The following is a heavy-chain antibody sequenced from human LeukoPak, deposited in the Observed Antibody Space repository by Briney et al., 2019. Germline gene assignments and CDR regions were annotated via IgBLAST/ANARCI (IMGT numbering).Heavy chain of an antibody. CDR2: IARDGLTT. V-gene: IGHV3-43D*03. J-gene: IGHJ4*02. D-gene: IGHD3-3*01. Sequence: GGSLRLSCVASGFYFKIAAMHWVRQGPGKALEWVSLIARDGLTTFSADSVRGRFTISRDNTKNSLYLQMNSLRTEDTALYYCAKDKITIFGVVKWNYFDYWGQGTLVTVSA. CDR1: GFYFKIAA. CDR3: AKDKITIFGVVKWNYFDY.